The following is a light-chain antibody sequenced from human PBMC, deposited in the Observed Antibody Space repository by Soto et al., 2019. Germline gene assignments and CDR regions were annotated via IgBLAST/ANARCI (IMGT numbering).Light chain of an antibody. CDR2: DAS. Sequence: GDRVTITCRASQSISXWLAXYQXKXGXXXKXXXYDASSLENGVPSRFSGSGSGTDFTLTISSLQPEDVATYYCQSYNSAPLTFGGGTKVDI. CDR3: QSYNSAPLT. CDR1: QSISXW. V-gene: IGKV1-5*01. J-gene: IGKJ4*01.